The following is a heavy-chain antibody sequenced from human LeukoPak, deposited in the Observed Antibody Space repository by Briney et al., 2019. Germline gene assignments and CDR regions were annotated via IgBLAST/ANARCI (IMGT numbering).Heavy chain of an antibody. V-gene: IGHV1-69*13. J-gene: IGHJ4*02. CDR2: IIPIFGTA. CDR3: ARAGSSSWYSY. CDR1: GGTFSSYA. D-gene: IGHD6-13*01. Sequence: SVNVSCKASGGTFSSYAISWVRQAPGQGLELMGVIIPIFGTANYAQNFQGRVTITADESTSTAYMELSSLRSEDTAVYYCARAGSSSWYSYWGQGTLVTVSS.